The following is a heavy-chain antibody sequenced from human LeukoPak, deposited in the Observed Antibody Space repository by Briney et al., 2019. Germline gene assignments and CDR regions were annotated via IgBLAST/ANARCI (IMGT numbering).Heavy chain of an antibody. V-gene: IGHV1-46*01. D-gene: IGHD2-2*02. Sequence: ASVKVSCKASGYTFTSYYMHWVRQAPGQGLEWMGIINPSGGSTSYAQKFQGRVTMTRDTSTSTVYMELSSLRSEDTAVYYCARESIVVVTAAITAHDAFDIWGQGAMVTVSS. CDR2: INPSGGST. CDR1: GYTFTSYY. CDR3: ARESIVVVTAAITAHDAFDI. J-gene: IGHJ3*02.